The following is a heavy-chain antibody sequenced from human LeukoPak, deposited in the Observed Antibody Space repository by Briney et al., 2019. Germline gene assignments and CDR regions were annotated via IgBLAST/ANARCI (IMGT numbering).Heavy chain of an antibody. Sequence: ASVKVSCKASGYTFTGHYMHWVRQAPGQGLEWMGWINPNSGGTNYAQKFQGWVTMTRDTSISTTYLGLSRLRDDDTAVYYCAREYSSSWFDSWGQGTLVTVSS. CDR1: GYTFTGHY. V-gene: IGHV1-2*04. CDR2: INPNSGGT. D-gene: IGHD2-15*01. J-gene: IGHJ5*01. CDR3: AREYSSSWFDS.